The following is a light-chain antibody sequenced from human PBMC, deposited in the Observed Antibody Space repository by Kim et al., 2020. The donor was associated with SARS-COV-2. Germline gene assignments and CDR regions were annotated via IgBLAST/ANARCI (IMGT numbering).Light chain of an antibody. CDR2: KAS. CDR1: QSIYSY. J-gene: IGKJ5*01. CDR3: QQFYTYPIT. Sequence: ASVGDRVTITCRASQSIYSYLAWYQQKPGNVPKILIYKASTLESGVPSRFSGSESGTEFTLTISSLQPDYFATYYCQQFYTYPITFGQGTRLEIK. V-gene: IGKV1-5*03.